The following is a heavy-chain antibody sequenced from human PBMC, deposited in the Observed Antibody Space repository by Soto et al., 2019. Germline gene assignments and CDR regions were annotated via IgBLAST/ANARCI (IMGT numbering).Heavy chain of an antibody. CDR3: SRGIGGSWSLDN. V-gene: IGHV3-53*01. D-gene: IGHD6-13*01. J-gene: IGHJ4*02. CDR2: IYSGGST. CDR1: AFTITNNY. Sequence: EVQVVESGGGLIQPGGSLRLSCTPSAFTITNNYLSWVRQAPGKGLEWVSLIYSGGSTYYADSAKGRFTISRDNLKNTRYLQMNRLRAEDTAVDYWSRGIGGSWSLDNWGPGTLVTVSS.